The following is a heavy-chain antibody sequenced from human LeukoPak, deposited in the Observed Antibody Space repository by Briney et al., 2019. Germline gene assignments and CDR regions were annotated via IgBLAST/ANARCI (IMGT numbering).Heavy chain of an antibody. CDR1: GFASSSHA. V-gene: IGHV3-23*01. CDR2: ISGNAEKT. J-gene: IGHJ3*01. Sequence: GGSLRLSCAASGFASSSHAMTWVRQAPGKGLEWVSSISGNAEKTYYADSVKGRFTISRDSSQKILNLQMDNLRVEDTAIYYCARGSTYDFWSGDALDVWGQGTMVTVAS. D-gene: IGHD3-3*01. CDR3: ARGSTYDFWSGDALDV.